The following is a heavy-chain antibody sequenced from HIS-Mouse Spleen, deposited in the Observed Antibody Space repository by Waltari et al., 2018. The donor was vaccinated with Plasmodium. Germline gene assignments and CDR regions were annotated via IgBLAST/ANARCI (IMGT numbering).Heavy chain of an antibody. J-gene: IGHJ6*02. CDR1: GFSLSTSGMC. Sequence: QVTLRESGPALVKPTQTLTLICTFSGFSLSTSGMCVTLIRPPPGKALEWRARIDWDDDKYYSTSLKTRLTISKDTSKNQVVLTMTNMDPVDTATYYCARTTYSSSSAKYYYYGMDVWGQGTTVTVSS. CDR2: IDWDDDK. V-gene: IGHV2-70*15. D-gene: IGHD6-6*01. CDR3: ARTTYSSSSAKYYYYGMDV.